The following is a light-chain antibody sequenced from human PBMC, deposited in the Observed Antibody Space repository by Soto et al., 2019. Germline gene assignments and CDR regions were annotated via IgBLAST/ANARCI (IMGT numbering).Light chain of an antibody. CDR1: SSNIGDPND. CDR3: QSYDTSHVV. J-gene: IGLJ2*01. V-gene: IGLV1-40*01. CDR2: GNN. Sequence: QSVLTQPPSVSGAPGQRVTISCTGSSSNIGDPNDVHWYQQLPGTAPKLLIYGNNNRPSGVPDRFSASKSGTSAALAITGLQADDEANYYCQSYDTSHVVFGGGTKLTV.